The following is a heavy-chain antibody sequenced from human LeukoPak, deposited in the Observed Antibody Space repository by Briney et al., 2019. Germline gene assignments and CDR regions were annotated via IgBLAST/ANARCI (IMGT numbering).Heavy chain of an antibody. Sequence: GGSLRLSGAASGFTFSSYAMSWVRQAPGKGLEWVSAISGSGGSTYYADSVKGRFTISRDNSKNTLYLQMNSLRAEDTAVYYCAKDDGDIVVVPAAGFDYWGQGTLVTVSS. CDR1: GFTFSSYA. CDR3: AKDDGDIVVVPAAGFDY. J-gene: IGHJ4*02. D-gene: IGHD2-2*01. CDR2: ISGSGGST. V-gene: IGHV3-23*01.